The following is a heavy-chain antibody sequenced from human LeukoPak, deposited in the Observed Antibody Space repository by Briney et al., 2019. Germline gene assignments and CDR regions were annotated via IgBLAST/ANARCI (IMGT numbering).Heavy chain of an antibody. CDR1: GGSISNYY. CDR3: ARGGAYLGYYFDY. J-gene: IGHJ4*02. D-gene: IGHD4-17*01. CDR2: IYYSGST. V-gene: IGHV4-59*01. Sequence: NPSETLSLTCSVSGGSISNYYWSWIRQPPGKGLEWIGYIYYSGSTNYNPSLKSRATISVDTSKNQFSLKLSSVTAADTAVYYCARGGAYLGYYFDYWGQGTLVTVSS.